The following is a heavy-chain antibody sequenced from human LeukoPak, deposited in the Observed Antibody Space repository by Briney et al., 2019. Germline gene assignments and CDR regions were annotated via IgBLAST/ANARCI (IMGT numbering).Heavy chain of an antibody. V-gene: IGHV4-39*01. CDR2: IYYSGST. CDR1: GVSISSSSYY. J-gene: IGHJ4*02. D-gene: IGHD2-8*01. CDR3: ARNNTLMMYPRGGEDKGFDY. Sequence: SETLSLTCTVSGVSISSSSYYWAWIRQPPGKGLEWIGSIYYSGSTHYNPSLKSRVTISVDTSKNEFSLKLTSVTAADTAVYYCARNNTLMMYPRGGEDKGFDYWGQGTLVTVSS.